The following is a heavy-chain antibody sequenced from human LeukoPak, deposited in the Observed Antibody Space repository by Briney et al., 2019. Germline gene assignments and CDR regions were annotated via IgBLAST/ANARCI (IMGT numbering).Heavy chain of an antibody. J-gene: IGHJ4*02. CDR1: GSTFSDYN. D-gene: IGHD2-8*01. Sequence: GGSLRLSCAASGSTFSDYNMRWIRQAPGKGLEWVSSISRSGSTKYYADSVKGRFTISRDNAKNSLYLQMNSLRAEDTAVYYCTRGTDGLWDFWGQGTLVTVSS. V-gene: IGHV3-11*04. CDR3: TRGTDGLWDF. CDR2: ISRSGSTK.